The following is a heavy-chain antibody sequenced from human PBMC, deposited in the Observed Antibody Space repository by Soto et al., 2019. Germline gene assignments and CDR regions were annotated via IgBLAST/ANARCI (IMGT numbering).Heavy chain of an antibody. Sequence: SETLSLTCTVSGGSISSGGYYWSWIRQHPGKGLEWIGYIYYSGSTYYNPSLKSRVTISVDTSKNQFSLELSSVTAADTAVYFCARDFYGDSHYFDYWGQGTLVTVSS. J-gene: IGHJ4*02. CDR3: ARDFYGDSHYFDY. D-gene: IGHD4-17*01. V-gene: IGHV4-31*03. CDR1: GGSISSGGYY. CDR2: IYYSGST.